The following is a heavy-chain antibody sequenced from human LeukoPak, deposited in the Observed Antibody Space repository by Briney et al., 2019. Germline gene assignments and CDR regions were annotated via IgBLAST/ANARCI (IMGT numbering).Heavy chain of an antibody. D-gene: IGHD6-13*01. CDR1: GGSFSGYY. V-gene: IGHV4-34*01. J-gene: IGHJ5*02. CDR2: INHSGST. CDR3: ARESPYSSSWYPGFDP. Sequence: PSETLSLTCAVYGGSFSGYYWSWIRQPPGKGLEWIGEINHSGSTNYNPSLKSRVTISVDTSKNQFSLKLSSVTAADTAVYYCARESPYSSSWYPGFDPWGQGTLVTVSS.